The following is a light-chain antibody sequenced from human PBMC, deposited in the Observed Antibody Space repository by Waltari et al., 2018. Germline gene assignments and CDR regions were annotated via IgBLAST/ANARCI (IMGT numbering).Light chain of an antibody. V-gene: IGKV3-11*01. Sequence: DIVLTQSPATLSLSPGDRATLSCRASRSVRSYLAWYQQKRGQAPRLLIYDTSHRAPGIPARCSGSGSGADFALTISSLEPEDFAVYYCQRRADSSTFGQGTKLEIK. CDR3: QRRADSST. CDR2: DTS. J-gene: IGKJ2*01. CDR1: RSVRSY.